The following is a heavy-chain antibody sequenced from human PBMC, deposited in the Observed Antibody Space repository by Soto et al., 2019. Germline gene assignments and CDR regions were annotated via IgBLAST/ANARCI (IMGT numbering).Heavy chain of an antibody. J-gene: IGHJ5*02. CDR2: IYYSGST. D-gene: IGHD6-13*01. V-gene: IGHV4-59*08. CDR3: ARGHVIRIAFSSSWYCNWFDP. Sequence: SETLSLTCTVSGGSISSYYWSWIRQPPGKGLEWIGYIYYSGSTNYNPSLKSRVTISVDTSKNLFSLKLSSVTAADTAVYYCARGHVIRIAFSSSWYCNWFDPWGQGTLVTVSS. CDR1: GGSISSYY.